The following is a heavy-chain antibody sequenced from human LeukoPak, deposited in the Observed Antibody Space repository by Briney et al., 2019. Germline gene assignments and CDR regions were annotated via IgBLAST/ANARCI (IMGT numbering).Heavy chain of an antibody. CDR3: AKEAVTRWFDP. CDR1: GFSFSNYG. CDR2: IRYDGGNQ. D-gene: IGHD4-17*01. J-gene: IGHJ5*02. Sequence: PGGSLRLSCAASGFSFSNYGMHWVRQAPGKGLEWVAFIRYDGGNQNYADSVKGRFTVSRDNSKNTLYLQMNTLRAEDTAIYYFAKEAVTRWFDPWGQGTLVTVSS. V-gene: IGHV3-30*02.